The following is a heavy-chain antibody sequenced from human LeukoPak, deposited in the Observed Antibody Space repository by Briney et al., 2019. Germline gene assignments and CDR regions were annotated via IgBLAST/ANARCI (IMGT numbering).Heavy chain of an antibody. CDR3: ARGGNGGNFDY. V-gene: IGHV3-7*03. Sequence: GGSLRLSCVTSGFTFSTHWMSWVRQAPGKGLEWVANIKQDGNEKFYVDSVKGRFTTSRDNANNSLHLQMNSLRAEDTAVYYCARGGNGGNFDYWGQGTLVTVSS. CDR2: IKQDGNEK. D-gene: IGHD3-16*01. J-gene: IGHJ4*02. CDR1: GFTFSTHW.